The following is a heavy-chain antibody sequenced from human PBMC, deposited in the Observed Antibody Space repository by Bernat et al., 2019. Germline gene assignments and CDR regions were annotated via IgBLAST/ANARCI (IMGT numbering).Heavy chain of an antibody. CDR1: GDSVSSNSAA. CDR3: ARDLYSSSWPTLYYFDY. J-gene: IGHJ4*02. CDR2: TYYRSKWYN. Sequence: QVQLQQSGPGLVKPSQTLSLTCAISGDSVSSNSAAWNWIRQSPSRGLEWLGRTYYRSKWYNDYAVSVKSRIAINPDTSKNQFSLQLNSVTPEDTAVYYCARDLYSSSWPTLYYFDYWGQGTLVTVSS. D-gene: IGHD6-13*01. V-gene: IGHV6-1*01.